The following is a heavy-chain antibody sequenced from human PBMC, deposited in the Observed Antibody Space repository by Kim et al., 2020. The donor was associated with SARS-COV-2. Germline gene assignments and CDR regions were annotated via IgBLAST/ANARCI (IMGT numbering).Heavy chain of an antibody. V-gene: IGHV3-11*06. CDR3: ARDVLSIAARLNWFDP. D-gene: IGHD6-6*01. J-gene: IGHJ5*02. Sequence: SVKGRFTISRDNAKNSLYLQMNSLRAEDTAVYYCARDVLSIAARLNWFDPWGQGTLVTVSS.